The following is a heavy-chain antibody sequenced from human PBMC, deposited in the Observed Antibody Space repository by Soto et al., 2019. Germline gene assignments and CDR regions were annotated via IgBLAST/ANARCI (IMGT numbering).Heavy chain of an antibody. CDR1: GFTFSSYW. CDR3: ARLGWEWLTPDY. V-gene: IGHV3-74*01. D-gene: IGHD6-19*01. J-gene: IGHJ4*02. CDR2: INSDGSST. Sequence: HPGGSLRLSCAASGFTFSSYWMHWVRQAPGEGLVWVSRINSDGSSTSYADSVKGRFTISRDNAKNTLYLQMNSLRAEDTAVYYCARLGWEWLTPDYWGQGTLVTVSS.